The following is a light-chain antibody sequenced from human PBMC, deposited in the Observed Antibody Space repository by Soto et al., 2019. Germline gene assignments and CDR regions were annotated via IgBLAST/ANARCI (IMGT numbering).Light chain of an antibody. Sequence: DIQMTQSPSSLSASVGDRVTITCRASQVINNYVAWFQQKPGEAPKSLIYAASSLRSGVPSKFSGSGSGTDFTLTISSLQPEDFATYYCQQYYTFPYTFGQGTKLEIK. CDR2: AAS. V-gene: IGKV1-16*02. CDR1: QVINNY. CDR3: QQYYTFPYT. J-gene: IGKJ2*01.